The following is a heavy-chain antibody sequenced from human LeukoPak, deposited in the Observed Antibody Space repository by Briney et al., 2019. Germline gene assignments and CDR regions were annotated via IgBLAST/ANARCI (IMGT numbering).Heavy chain of an antibody. V-gene: IGHV4-4*02. Sequence: PSGTLSLTCAVSGGSISSSNWWSWVRQPPGKGLEWIGEIYHSGSTNYNPSLKSRLTISVDTSKNQFSLKLSSVTAADTAVYYCAREGVRDGYNVGYWGQGTLVTVSS. CDR1: GGSISSSNW. D-gene: IGHD5-24*01. CDR3: AREGVRDGYNVGY. J-gene: IGHJ4*02. CDR2: IYHSGST.